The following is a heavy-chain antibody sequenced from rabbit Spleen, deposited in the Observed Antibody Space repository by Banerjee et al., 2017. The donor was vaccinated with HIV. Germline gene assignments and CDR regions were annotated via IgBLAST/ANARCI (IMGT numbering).Heavy chain of an antibody. V-gene: IGHV1S40*01. J-gene: IGHJ6*01. CDR1: GLDFSGDSY. CDR3: ARDTSSSFSSYGMDL. CDR2: IDIGSSGFT. D-gene: IGHD1-1*01. Sequence: QSLAESGGDLAKPGASLTLTCQASGLDFSGDSYDSYMCWVRQAPGKGLEWIACIDIGSSGFTYFATWAKGRFTISKTSSTTVTLQLTRLTAADTATYFCARDTSSSFSSYGMDLWGPGTLVPVS.